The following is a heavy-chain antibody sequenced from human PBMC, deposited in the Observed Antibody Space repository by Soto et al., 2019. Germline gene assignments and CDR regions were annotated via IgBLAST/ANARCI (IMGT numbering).Heavy chain of an antibody. CDR3: ARHARVLGYGSGSYYNVMDV. CDR2: IYYSGST. J-gene: IGHJ6*04. V-gene: IGHV4-39*01. D-gene: IGHD3-10*01. Sequence: QLQLQESGPGLVKPSETLSLTCTVSGGSISSSSYYWGWIRQPPGKGLEWIGSIYYSGSTYYNPSLKSRVTISVDTSKNQFSLKLSSVTAADTAVYYCARHARVLGYGSGSYYNVMDVWGKGTTVTVSS. CDR1: GGSISSSSYY.